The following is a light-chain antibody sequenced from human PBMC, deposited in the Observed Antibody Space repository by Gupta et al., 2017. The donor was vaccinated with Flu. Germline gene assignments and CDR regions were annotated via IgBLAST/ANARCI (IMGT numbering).Light chain of an antibody. CDR1: QSISSW. Sequence: GDGGTITCRASQSISSWLAWYQQKPGKAPKLLIYKASSLESGVPSRFSGSGSGTEFTLTISSLQPDDFATYYCQQYNSFTWTFGQGTKVEIK. J-gene: IGKJ1*01. CDR2: KAS. V-gene: IGKV1-5*03. CDR3: QQYNSFTWT.